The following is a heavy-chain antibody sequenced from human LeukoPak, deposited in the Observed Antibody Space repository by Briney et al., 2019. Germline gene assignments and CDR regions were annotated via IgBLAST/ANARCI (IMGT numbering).Heavy chain of an antibody. CDR3: AKGYCSSTSCYFHY. CDR2: ISSSGSIT. Sequence: GGSLRLSCAASGFTFSSYAMSWVRQAPGKGLEWVSAISSSGSITYYAAAVKCRFTISRDNSKNTPYLQLNNLRAEDTAVYYCAKGYCSSTSCYFHYWGQGTLVTVSS. V-gene: IGHV3-23*01. D-gene: IGHD2-2*01. J-gene: IGHJ4*02. CDR1: GFTFSSYA.